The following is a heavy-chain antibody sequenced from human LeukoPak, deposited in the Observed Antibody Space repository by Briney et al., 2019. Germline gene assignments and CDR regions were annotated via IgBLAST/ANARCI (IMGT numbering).Heavy chain of an antibody. J-gene: IGHJ4*02. CDR3: AKDPPEIGNYDYVWGSYRYPFDY. D-gene: IGHD3-16*02. CDR2: ISSSSSYI. CDR1: GFNFSSYS. V-gene: IGHV3-21*01. Sequence: GGSLRLSCAASGFNFSSYSMNWVRQAPGKGLERVTSISSSSSYIYYADSVKGRFTISRDNAKNSLYLQMNSLRAEDTAVYYCAKDPPEIGNYDYVWGSYRYPFDYWGQGTLVTVSS.